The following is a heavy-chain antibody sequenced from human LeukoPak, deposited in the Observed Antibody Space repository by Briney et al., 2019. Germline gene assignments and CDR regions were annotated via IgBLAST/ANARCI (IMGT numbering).Heavy chain of an antibody. CDR1: GGSISSGDYY. CDR3: ARGGGSVAFDY. J-gene: IGHJ4*02. V-gene: IGHV4-31*03. D-gene: IGHD3-10*01. CDR2: IYYSGST. Sequence: SQTLSLTCTVSGGSISSGDYYWSWIRQPPGKGLEWIGYIYYSGSTYYNPSLKSRVLILVDTSKNQFSLKLNSVTAADTAVYYCARGGGSVAFDYWGQGTLVTVSS.